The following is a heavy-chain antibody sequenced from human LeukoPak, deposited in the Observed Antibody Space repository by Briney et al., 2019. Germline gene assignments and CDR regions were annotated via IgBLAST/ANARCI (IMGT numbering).Heavy chain of an antibody. J-gene: IGHJ4*02. CDR3: ASPSSNWGKFYLDY. V-gene: IGHV3-23*01. Sequence: PGGSLRLSCAASGSTFSSYAMSWVRQAPGKGLEWVSGISGSGGSTYYADSVKGRFTISRDNSKNTLFLQMNSLRAEDTAIYYCASPSSNWGKFYLDYWGQGTLVTVSS. CDR1: GSTFSSYA. D-gene: IGHD7-27*01. CDR2: ISGSGGST.